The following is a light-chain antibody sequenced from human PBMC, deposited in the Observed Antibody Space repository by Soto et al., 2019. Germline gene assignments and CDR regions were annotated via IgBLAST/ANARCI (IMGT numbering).Light chain of an antibody. CDR1: QNVGTN. Sequence: DIQMTQSPSTLSAFVGDSVTISCRASQNVGTNLAWYQQKPGKAPNLLIHNASRLQRGVPSRFWGAGLGREFDLNISGLQADDFAGCCSHQHYALANTFGQGTRVEI. V-gene: IGKV1-5*01. CDR3: HQHYALANT. J-gene: IGKJ1*01. CDR2: NAS.